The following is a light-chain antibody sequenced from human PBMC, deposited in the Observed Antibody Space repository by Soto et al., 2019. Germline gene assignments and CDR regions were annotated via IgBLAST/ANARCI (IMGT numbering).Light chain of an antibody. V-gene: IGKV2-29*01. CDR2: ELS. Sequence: DIVMTQTPLSLSVTPGQPQSLLHSDGKTYLYWYLQKSGQSPQLLIYELSSRLSGVPDRFSGSGSGTDFTLTITRLEPEDLAVYYCQEYDDSPPITVGLGTRLEIK. CDR1: QSLLHSDGKTY. J-gene: IGKJ5*01. CDR3: QEYDDSPPIT.